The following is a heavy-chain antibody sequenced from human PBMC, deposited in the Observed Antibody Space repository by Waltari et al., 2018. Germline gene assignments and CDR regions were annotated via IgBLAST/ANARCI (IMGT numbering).Heavy chain of an antibody. J-gene: IGHJ5*02. D-gene: IGHD6-19*01. Sequence: QAQLVESGGDLVRPGGSLRLSCRASGFIFSKFYMSWIRQAPGKGLEWVSYIRNTGDITYYADSVKGRFVVSRDDADNSLFLQMHNLRVNDTAVYYCARGSVADPWGQGTLVSVST. CDR3: ARGSVADP. CDR2: IRNTGDIT. CDR1: GFIFSKFY. V-gene: IGHV3-11*04.